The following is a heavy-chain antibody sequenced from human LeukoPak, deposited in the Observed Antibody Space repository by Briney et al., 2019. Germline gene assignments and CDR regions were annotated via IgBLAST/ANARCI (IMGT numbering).Heavy chain of an antibody. CDR3: ARRRGYCSSTSCYTGSRDAYYYGMDV. D-gene: IGHD2-2*02. J-gene: IGHJ6*02. CDR2: ISAYNGNT. V-gene: IGHV1-18*01. CDR1: GYTFTSYG. Sequence: ASVKVSCKASGYTFTSYGISWVRQAPGQGLEWMGWISAYNGNTNYAQKLQGRVTMTTDTSTSTAYMELRSLRSDDTAVYYCARRRGYCSSTSCYTGSRDAYYYGMDVWGQGTTVTVSS.